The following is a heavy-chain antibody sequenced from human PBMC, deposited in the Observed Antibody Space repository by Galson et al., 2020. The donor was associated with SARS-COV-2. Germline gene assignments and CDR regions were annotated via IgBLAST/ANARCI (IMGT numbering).Heavy chain of an antibody. V-gene: IGHV4-38-2*02. Sequence: SETLSLTCTVSGYSISSGYYWGWIRQPPGKGLEWIGSIYHSGSTYYNPSLKSRVTISVDTSKNQFSLKLSSVTAADTAVYYCARPTTVTTVNAAFDIWGQGTMVTVSS. CDR1: GYSISSGYY. J-gene: IGHJ3*02. D-gene: IGHD4-17*01. CDR3: ARPTTVTTVNAAFDI. CDR2: IYHSGST.